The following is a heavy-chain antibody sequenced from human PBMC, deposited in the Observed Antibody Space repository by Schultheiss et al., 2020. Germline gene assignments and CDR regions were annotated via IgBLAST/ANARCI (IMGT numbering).Heavy chain of an antibody. CDR3: ARVLDDYGDY. J-gene: IGHJ4*02. V-gene: IGHV3-21*01. CDR2: ISSSSSYI. CDR1: GFTFSSYG. D-gene: IGHD1-26*01. Sequence: GESLKISCAASGFTFSSYGMHWVRQAPGKGLEWVSAISSSSSYIYYADSVKGRFTISRDNSKNTLSLQMNSLRTEDTAVYYCARVLDDYGDYWGQGTLVTVSS.